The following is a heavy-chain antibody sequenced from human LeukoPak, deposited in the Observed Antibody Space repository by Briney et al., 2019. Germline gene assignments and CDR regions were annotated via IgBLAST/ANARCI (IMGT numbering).Heavy chain of an antibody. J-gene: IGHJ4*02. D-gene: IGHD6-13*01. Sequence: SETLSLTCTVSGGSISSYYWSWIRQPAGKGLEWIGRISTTGSTNYNPSLKSRVTMSVDTSNQFSLTLDSVTAADTAVYYCGREPQQRGFDYWGQGTLVTVSS. CDR3: GREPQQRGFDY. V-gene: IGHV4-4*07. CDR1: GGSISSYY. CDR2: ISTTGST.